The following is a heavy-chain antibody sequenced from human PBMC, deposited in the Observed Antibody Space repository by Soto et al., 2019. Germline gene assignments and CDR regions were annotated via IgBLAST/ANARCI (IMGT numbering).Heavy chain of an antibody. CDR3: ARDSGVEMATILCY. CDR1: GFTFSSYS. D-gene: IGHD5-12*01. V-gene: IGHV3-21*01. J-gene: IGHJ4*02. Sequence: GGSLRLSCAASGFTFSSYSMNWVRQAPGKGLEWVSSISSSSYIYYADSVKGRFTISRDNAKNSLYLQMNSLRAEDTAVYYCARDSGVEMATILCYWGQGTLVTVSS. CDR2: ISSSSYI.